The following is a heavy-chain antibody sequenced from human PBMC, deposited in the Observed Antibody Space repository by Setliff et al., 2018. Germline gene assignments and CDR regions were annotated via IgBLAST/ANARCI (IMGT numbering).Heavy chain of an antibody. J-gene: IGHJ4*02. CDR2: IDPSGDYT. CDR1: GYTFTGYY. CDR3: AKDFRDLGYSDY. Sequence: ASVKVSCKASGYTFTGYYMHWVRQAPGQGLEWMGIIDPSGDYTNYAQKFQGRVTLTRDTSTSTVYLDLSSLRFEDTAVYYCAKDFRDLGYSDYWGQGTLVTVSS. V-gene: IGHV1-46*01.